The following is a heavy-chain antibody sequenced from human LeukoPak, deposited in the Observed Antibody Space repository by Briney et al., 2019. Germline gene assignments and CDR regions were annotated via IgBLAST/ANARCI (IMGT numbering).Heavy chain of an antibody. CDR2: ITNNDCST. D-gene: IGHD4-23*01. J-gene: IGHJ4*02. V-gene: IGHV3-23*01. CDR1: RFTFIIDA. Sequence: PAETLSLSCAASRFTFIIDAMPSLPHAPSKPLHSLSAITNNDCSTYYADSVKGLVTISRDNSKNKLYLKMNTLRAQDTAVYYCAKEAATVVPPFDYWGQGPLVTVSS. CDR3: AKEAATVVPPFDY.